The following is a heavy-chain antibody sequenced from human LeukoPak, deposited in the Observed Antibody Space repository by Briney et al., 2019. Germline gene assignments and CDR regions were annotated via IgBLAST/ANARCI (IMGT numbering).Heavy chain of an antibody. V-gene: IGHV3-30*04. CDR1: GFTFSSYA. Sequence: GGSLRLSCAASGFTFSSYAMHWVRQAPGKGLEWVAVISYDGSNKYYADSVKGRFTISRDNSKNTLYLQMNSLRAEDTAVYYCARGRYGSGSKRGMDVWRKGTTVTVSS. CDR2: ISYDGSNK. D-gene: IGHD3-10*01. CDR3: ARGRYGSGSKRGMDV. J-gene: IGHJ6*04.